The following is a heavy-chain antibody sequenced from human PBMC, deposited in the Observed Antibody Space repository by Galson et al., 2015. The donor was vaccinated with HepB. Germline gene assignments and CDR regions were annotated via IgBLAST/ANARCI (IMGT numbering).Heavy chain of an antibody. J-gene: IGHJ5*02. CDR3: ARANDATRRPWFDP. CDR1: SGFLSNGDYY. CDR2: IYYSGSA. D-gene: IGHD1-1*01. Sequence: LSLTCTASSGFLSNGDYYWSWIRQSPGKDLEWIGYIYYSGSAYYNPSLKSRVSISVDTSKNQFSLKLNSVTAADTAVYYCARANDATRRPWFDPWGQGTLVTVSS. V-gene: IGHV4-30-4*01.